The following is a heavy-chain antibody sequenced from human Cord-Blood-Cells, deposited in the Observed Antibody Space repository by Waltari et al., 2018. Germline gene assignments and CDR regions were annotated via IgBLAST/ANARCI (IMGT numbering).Heavy chain of an antibody. D-gene: IGHD6-13*01. V-gene: IGHV3-30*18. CDR2: ISYDGSNK. Sequence: QVQLVESGGGVVQPGRSLRLSCAASGFTFSSYGMHWVRQAPGKGLEWVAVISYDGSNKYYADSVKGRFTISRDNSKNTLYLQMNSLGAEDTAVYYCAKDGYSSSWYYWGQGTLVTVSS. CDR1: GFTFSSYG. J-gene: IGHJ4*02. CDR3: AKDGYSSSWYY.